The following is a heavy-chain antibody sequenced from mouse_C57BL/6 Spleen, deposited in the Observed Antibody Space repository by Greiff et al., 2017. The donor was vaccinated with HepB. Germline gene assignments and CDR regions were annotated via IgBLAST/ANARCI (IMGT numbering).Heavy chain of an antibody. J-gene: IGHJ1*03. D-gene: IGHD1-1*01. Sequence: EVQLQQSGPGLVKPSQTVFLTCTVTGISITTGNYRWSWIRQFPGNKLEWIGYIYYSGTITYNPSLTSRTTITRDTPKNQFFLEMNPLTAENTATYYCARDYYGSSGLDVWGTGTTVTVSS. V-gene: IGHV3-5*01. CDR1: GISITTGNYR. CDR2: IYYSGTI. CDR3: ARDYYGSSGLDV.